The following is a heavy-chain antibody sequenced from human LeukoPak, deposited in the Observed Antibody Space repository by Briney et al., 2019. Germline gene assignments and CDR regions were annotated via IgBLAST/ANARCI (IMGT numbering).Heavy chain of an antibody. CDR2: FDPEDGET. D-gene: IGHD1-26*01. V-gene: IGHV1-24*01. J-gene: IGHJ6*03. Sequence: ASVKVSCKVSGYTLTELSMHWVRQAPGKGLEWMGGFDPEDGETIYAQRFQGRVTMTEDTSTDTAYMELSSLRSEDTAVYYCATDGSGSYYASNYYYYMDVWGKGTTVTVSS. CDR1: GYTLTELS. CDR3: ATDGSGSYYASNYYYYMDV.